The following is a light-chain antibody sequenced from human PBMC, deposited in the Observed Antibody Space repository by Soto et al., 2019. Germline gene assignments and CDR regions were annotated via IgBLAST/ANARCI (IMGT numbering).Light chain of an antibody. CDR2: EVT. CDR3: SSYAGSNNFV. Sequence: QSALTQPASVSGSPGQSITISCTGTSRDVGGYKFVSWYQHHPGKAPKLVIYEVTKRPSGVPDRVSASKSGNTASLTVSGLRAEDEADYYCSSYAGSNNFVFGSGTKLTVL. CDR1: SRDVGGYKF. J-gene: IGLJ1*01. V-gene: IGLV2-8*01.